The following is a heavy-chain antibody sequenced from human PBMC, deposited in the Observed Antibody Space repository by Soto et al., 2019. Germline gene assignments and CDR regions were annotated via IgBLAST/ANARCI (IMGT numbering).Heavy chain of an antibody. V-gene: IGHV4-31*03. J-gene: IGHJ5*02. Sequence: QVQLQESGPGLVKPSQTLSLTCTVSGGSISSGGYYWSWIRQHPGKGLEWIGYIYYSGSTYYNPSLMSRVIISVDTSKNQFSLKLSSVTAADTAVYYCARDRLEWGAGGLWFDHWGQGTLVTVSS. CDR2: IYYSGST. CDR3: ARDRLEWGAGGLWFDH. CDR1: GGSISSGGYY. D-gene: IGHD3-3*01.